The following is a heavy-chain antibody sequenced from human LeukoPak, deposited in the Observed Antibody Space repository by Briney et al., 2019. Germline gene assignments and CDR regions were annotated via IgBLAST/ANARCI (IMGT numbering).Heavy chain of an antibody. Sequence: PGGSLRLTCSTYGFTFSTHTMAWVRQAPGKGLECLSYISGSTGVIYYADSVKGRFTISRDNAKSSVSLQMDSLKVEDTAVYYCARGLYYMDVWGKGTTVRVSS. CDR2: ISGSTGVI. V-gene: IGHV3-48*01. CDR3: ARGLYYMDV. CDR1: GFTFSTHT. J-gene: IGHJ6*03.